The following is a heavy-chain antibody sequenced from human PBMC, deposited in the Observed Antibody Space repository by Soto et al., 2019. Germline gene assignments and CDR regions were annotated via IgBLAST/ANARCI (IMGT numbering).Heavy chain of an antibody. J-gene: IGHJ4*02. V-gene: IGHV3-66*01. CDR1: GFTVSSNY. D-gene: IGHD3-10*01. CDR3: ARDGSSRPTEY. CDR2: IYSGGSGTT. Sequence: SLRLSCAASGFTVSSNYMSWVRQAPGKGLEWVSVIYSGGSGTTYYADSVKGRFTISRDISKNTVYLQMNSLRAEDTAVYYCARDGSSRPTEYWGQGTLVTVSS.